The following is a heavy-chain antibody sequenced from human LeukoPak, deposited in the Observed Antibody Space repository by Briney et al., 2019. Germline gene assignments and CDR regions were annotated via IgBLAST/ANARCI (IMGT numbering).Heavy chain of an antibody. V-gene: IGHV3-30-3*01. Sequence: GGSLRLSCAASGFTFSSYAMHWVRQAPGKGLEWVAVISYDGSNKYYADSVKGRFTISRDKSKNTLYLQMNSLRAEDTAVYYCARDLGDYGDYGGGYWGQGTLVTVSS. D-gene: IGHD4-17*01. CDR1: GFTFSSYA. J-gene: IGHJ4*02. CDR3: ARDLGDYGDYGGGY. CDR2: ISYDGSNK.